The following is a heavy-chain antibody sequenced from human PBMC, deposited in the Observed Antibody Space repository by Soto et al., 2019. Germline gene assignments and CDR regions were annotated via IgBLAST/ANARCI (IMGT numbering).Heavy chain of an antibody. CDR3: AKDTIRVAAAGDFDY. CDR2: ISYDGSNK. CDR1: GFTFSSYG. V-gene: IGHV3-30*18. D-gene: IGHD6-13*01. Sequence: GGSLRLSCAASGFTFSSYGMHWVGQAPGKGLEWVAVISYDGSNKYYADSVKGRFTISRDNSKNTLYLQMNSLRAEDTAVYYCAKDTIRVAAAGDFDYWGQGTLVTVSS. J-gene: IGHJ4*02.